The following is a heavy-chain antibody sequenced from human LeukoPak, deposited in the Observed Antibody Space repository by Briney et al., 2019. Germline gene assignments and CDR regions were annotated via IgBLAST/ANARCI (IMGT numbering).Heavy chain of an antibody. CDR3: TTTAW. J-gene: IGHJ4*02. D-gene: IGHD5-18*01. CDR2: IKSKTDGGTT. V-gene: IGHV3-15*01. Sequence: ETLSLTCTVSGGSISSYYWSWIRQPPGKGLEWVGRIKSKTDGGTTDYAAPVKGRFTISRDDSKNTLYLQMNSLKTEDTAVYYCTTTAWWGQGTLVTVSS. CDR1: GGSISSYY.